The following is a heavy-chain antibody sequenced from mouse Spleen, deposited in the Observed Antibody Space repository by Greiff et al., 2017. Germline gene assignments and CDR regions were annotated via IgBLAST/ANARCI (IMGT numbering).Heavy chain of an antibody. CDR2: IDPETGGT. Sequence: QVQLQQSGAELVRPGASVTLSCKASGYTFTDYEMHWVKQTPVHGLEWIGAIDPETGGTAYNQKFKGKAILTADKSSSTAYMELRSLTSEDSAVYYCTRVITTWRAMDYWGQGTSVTVSS. CDR3: TRVITTWRAMDY. CDR1: GYTFTDYE. D-gene: IGHD2-4*01. J-gene: IGHJ4*01. V-gene: IGHV1-15*01.